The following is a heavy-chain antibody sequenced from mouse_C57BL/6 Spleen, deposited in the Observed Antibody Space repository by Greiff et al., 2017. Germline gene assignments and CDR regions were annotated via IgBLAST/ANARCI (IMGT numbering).Heavy chain of an antibody. CDR1: GYSFTGYY. J-gene: IGHJ3*01. CDR2: INPSTGGT. CDR3: ARDYYGSSFAY. V-gene: IGHV1-42*01. Sequence: EVKLQESGPELVKPGASVKISCKASGYSFTGYYMNWVKQSPEKSLEWIGEINPSTGGTTYNQKFKAKATLTVDKSSSTAYMQLKSLTSEDSAVYYCARDYYGSSFAYWGQGTLVTVSA. D-gene: IGHD1-1*01.